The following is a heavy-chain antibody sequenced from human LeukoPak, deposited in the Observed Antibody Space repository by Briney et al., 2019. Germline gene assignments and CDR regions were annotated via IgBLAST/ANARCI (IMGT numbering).Heavy chain of an antibody. CDR3: AREGKGSNYVDY. Sequence: GGSLRLSCAASGFTFSSYWMHWVRQAPGKGLVWVSRIKSDGSTNYADSVKGRFTTSRDNSKNTLHLQMNSLRDEDTAVYYCAREGKGSNYVDYWGQGTLVTVSS. CDR2: IKSDGST. CDR1: GFTFSSYW. J-gene: IGHJ4*02. D-gene: IGHD1-26*01. V-gene: IGHV3-74*01.